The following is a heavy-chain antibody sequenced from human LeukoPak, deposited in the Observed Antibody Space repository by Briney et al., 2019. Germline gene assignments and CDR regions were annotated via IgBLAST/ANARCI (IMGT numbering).Heavy chain of an antibody. CDR1: GGSISSGGYS. V-gene: IGHV4-30-2*01. J-gene: IGHJ4*02. D-gene: IGHD3-10*01. CDR3: ARITMVRGVFDY. Sequence: TSQTLSLTCAVSGGSISSGGYSWSWIRQPPGKGLEWIGYIYHSGSTYYNPSPKSRVTISVDRSKNQFSLKLSSVTAADTAVYYCARITMVRGVFDYWGQGTLVTVST. CDR2: IYHSGST.